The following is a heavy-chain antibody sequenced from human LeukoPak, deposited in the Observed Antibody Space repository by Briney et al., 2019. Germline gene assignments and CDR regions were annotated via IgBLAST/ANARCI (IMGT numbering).Heavy chain of an antibody. Sequence: PGGSLRLSCAASGFTFSSYAMSWVRQAPGKGLEWVSGISGNSDSTDYADSVKGRFTISRDNAKNSLYLQMNSLRAEDTAVYYCAGGLSVFDYWGQGTLVTVSS. D-gene: IGHD3-16*02. CDR1: GFTFSSYA. CDR2: ISGNSDST. J-gene: IGHJ4*02. V-gene: IGHV3-23*01. CDR3: AGGLSVFDY.